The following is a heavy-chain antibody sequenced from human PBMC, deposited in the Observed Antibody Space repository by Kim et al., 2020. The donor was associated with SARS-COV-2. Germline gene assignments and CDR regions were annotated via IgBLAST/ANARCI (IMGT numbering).Heavy chain of an antibody. V-gene: IGHV4-39*01. D-gene: IGHD3-22*01. J-gene: IGHJ4*02. Sequence: YYNPSLTSRATISVDTAKNQFSLRLTSATATDTALYYCARQKGSFGYYFDFWGQGVLVTVSS. CDR3: ARQKGSFGYYFDF.